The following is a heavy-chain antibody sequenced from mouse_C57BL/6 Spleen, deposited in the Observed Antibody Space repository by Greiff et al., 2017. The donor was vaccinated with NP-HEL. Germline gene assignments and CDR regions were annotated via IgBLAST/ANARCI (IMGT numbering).Heavy chain of an antibody. J-gene: IGHJ2*01. V-gene: IGHV1-69*01. CDR3: ARRLFYYFDY. CDR1: GYTFTSYW. CDR2: IDPSDSYT. Sequence: VQLQQPGAELVMPGASVKLSCKASGYTFTSYWMHWVKQRPGQGLEWIGEIDPSDSYTNYNQKFKGKSTLTVDKSSSTAYMQLSSLTSEDSAVYYCARRLFYYFDYWGQGTTLTVSS.